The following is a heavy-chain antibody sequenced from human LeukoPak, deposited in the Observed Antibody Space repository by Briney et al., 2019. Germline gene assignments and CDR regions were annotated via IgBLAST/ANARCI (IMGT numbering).Heavy chain of an antibody. D-gene: IGHD3-10*01. CDR3: ARHYYGSGSYSTPFDY. CDR1: GFSLSTSGMC. CDR2: IDWDDDK. V-gene: IGHV2-70*11. J-gene: IGHJ4*02. Sequence: SGPAVVKLTQTLTLTCTFSGFSLSTSGMCVSWIRQPPGKALEWLARIDWDDDKYYSTSLKTRLTISKDTSKNQVVLTMTNMDPVDTATYYCARHYYGSGSYSTPFDYWGQGTLVTVSS.